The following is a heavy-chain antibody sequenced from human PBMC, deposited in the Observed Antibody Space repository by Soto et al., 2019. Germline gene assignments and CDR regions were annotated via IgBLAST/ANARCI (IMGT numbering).Heavy chain of an antibody. CDR1: GFSLSTYG. CDR2: VSGGSGTT. CDR3: AKWNGYGDH. Sequence: EVQLLESGGGLVQPGGSLRLSCTASGFSLSTYGVTWVRQAPGKGLEWVSGVSGGSGTTHYADSVKGRFTITTDNSENTAYLQMNSLRVEDPAVYYCAKWNGYGDHWGEGTPVTVS. D-gene: IGHD1-1*01. J-gene: IGHJ4*02. V-gene: IGHV3-23*01.